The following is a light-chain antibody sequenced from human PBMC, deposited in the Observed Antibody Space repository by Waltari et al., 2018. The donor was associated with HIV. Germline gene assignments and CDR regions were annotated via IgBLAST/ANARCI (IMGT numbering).Light chain of an antibody. CDR1: QRISSY. Sequence: IVLTQSLPTLSLSPGASATLSCRASQRISSYLAWYQQTPGQAPRLLIYDASNRATGIPARFSGSGSGTDFTLTISSLEPEDFAVYHCQHRSNWPLTFGGGTKVEIK. J-gene: IGKJ4*01. CDR2: DAS. V-gene: IGKV3-11*01. CDR3: QHRSNWPLT.